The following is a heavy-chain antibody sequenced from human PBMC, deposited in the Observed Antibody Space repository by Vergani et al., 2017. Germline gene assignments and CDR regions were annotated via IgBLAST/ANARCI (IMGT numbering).Heavy chain of an antibody. CDR2: IYPGDSDT. CDR1: GYSFTSYW. D-gene: IGHD5-18*01. Sequence: EVQLVQSGAEVKKPGESLKISCKGSGYSFTSYWIGWVRQMPGKGLEWMGIIYPGDSDTRYSPSFQGQVTISADKSISTAYLQWSSLTASDTAMYYCARRGVQLWQNDAFDIWGQGTMVTVSS. J-gene: IGHJ3*02. CDR3: ARRGVQLWQNDAFDI. V-gene: IGHV5-51*01.